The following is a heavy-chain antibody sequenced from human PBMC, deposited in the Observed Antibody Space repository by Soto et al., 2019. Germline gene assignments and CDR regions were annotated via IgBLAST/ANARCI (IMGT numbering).Heavy chain of an antibody. Sequence: TLSLTCTVSGGSISSGDYYWSWIRQPPGKGLEWIGYIYYSGSTYYNPSLKSRVTISVDTSKNQFSLKLSSVTAADTAVYYCARDIWFGEMGFDYWGQGTLVTVSS. V-gene: IGHV4-30-4*01. D-gene: IGHD3-10*01. CDR2: IYYSGST. J-gene: IGHJ4*02. CDR1: GGSISSGDYY. CDR3: ARDIWFGEMGFDY.